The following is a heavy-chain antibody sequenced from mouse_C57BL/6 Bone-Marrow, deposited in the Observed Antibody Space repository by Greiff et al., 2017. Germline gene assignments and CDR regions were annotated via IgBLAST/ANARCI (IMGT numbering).Heavy chain of an antibody. J-gene: IGHJ1*03. CDR3: ARDGYYGYFDG. CDR2: IWGVGGT. Sequence: QVQLKESGPGLVAPSQSLSITCTVSGFSLTSYGVDWVRQSPGKGLEWLGVIWGVGGTNYNSALKSILSISKDTSKSQFFLNMNSLQTDDTAMYYCARDGYYGYFDGWGTGTTVTVSS. V-gene: IGHV2-6*01. D-gene: IGHD2-2*01. CDR1: GFSLTSYG.